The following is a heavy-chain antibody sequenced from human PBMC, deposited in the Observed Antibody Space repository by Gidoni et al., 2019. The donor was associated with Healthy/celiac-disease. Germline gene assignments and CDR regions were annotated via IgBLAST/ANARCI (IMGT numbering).Heavy chain of an antibody. D-gene: IGHD3-9*01. CDR3: ARGSSGNFDWLIGGWFQH. V-gene: IGHV3-74*01. CDR1: GFAFSSYW. Sequence: EVHLVESGGGLVQPGGSLRLSCAASGFAFSSYWMHWVRQAPGKGLGWVARINSDGSSSSYADSVKGRLTISRDNAKNTLYLQMNSLRAEDTAVYYCARGSSGNFDWLIGGWFQHWGQGTLVTVSS. CDR2: INSDGSSS. J-gene: IGHJ1*01.